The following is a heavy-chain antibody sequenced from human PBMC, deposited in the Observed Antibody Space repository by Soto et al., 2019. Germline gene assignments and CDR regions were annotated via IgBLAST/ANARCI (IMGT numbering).Heavy chain of an antibody. J-gene: IGHJ4*02. CDR2: IYYSRST. CDR3: ARLGYCSGGSCYFFDY. CDR1: GGSISSSSYY. D-gene: IGHD2-15*01. V-gene: IGHV4-39*01. Sequence: QLQLQESGPGLVKPSETLSLTCTVSGGSISSSSYYWGWIRQPPGKGLEWIGSIYYSRSTYYNPSLKSRVTISVDTSKNQFSLQLSSVTAADTAVYYCARLGYCSGGSCYFFDYWGQGTLVTVSS.